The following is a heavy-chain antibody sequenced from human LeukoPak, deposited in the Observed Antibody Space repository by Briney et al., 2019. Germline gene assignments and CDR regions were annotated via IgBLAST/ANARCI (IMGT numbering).Heavy chain of an antibody. J-gene: IGHJ3*02. CDR3: ARDSRRKADAFDI. CDR2: IYYSAST. CDR1: GGSISSGGYY. Sequence: PSETLSLTCTVSGGSISSGGYYWSWIRQHPGKGLEWIGYIYYSASTYYNPSLKSRVTISVDTSKNQFSLKLSSVTAADTAVYYCARDSRRKADAFDIWGQGTMVTVSS. V-gene: IGHV4-31*03.